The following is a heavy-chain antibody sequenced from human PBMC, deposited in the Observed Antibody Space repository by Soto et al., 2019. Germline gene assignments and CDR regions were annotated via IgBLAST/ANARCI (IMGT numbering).Heavy chain of an antibody. Sequence: QVQLVQSGAEVKKPGSSVKVSCKASGGTFSSYAISWVRQAPGQGLEWMGGIIPIFGTANYAQKFQGRVTITADESTSTADMELSSLRSEDTAVYYCARYAGTGTTYYYYYGMDVWGQGTTVTVSS. J-gene: IGHJ6*02. CDR2: IIPIFGTA. CDR1: GGTFSSYA. CDR3: ARYAGTGTTYYYYYGMDV. V-gene: IGHV1-69*01. D-gene: IGHD1-7*01.